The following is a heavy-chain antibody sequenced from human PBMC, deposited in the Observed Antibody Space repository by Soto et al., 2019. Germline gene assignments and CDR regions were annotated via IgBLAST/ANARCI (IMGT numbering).Heavy chain of an antibody. D-gene: IGHD2-21*01. CDR2: ITSNGRTT. Sequence: PGGSLRLSCSASGFTFSTYAMHWVRQAPGKGLEYIAGITSNGRTTSYKDSVKGRFIISRDNSESTLYLQMRSLRFDDTAVYFCFKDQIATAGIGVYIWGVPWGQGTRVTV. CDR3: FKDQIATAGIGVYIWGVP. V-gene: IGHV3-64D*06. J-gene: IGHJ5*02. CDR1: GFTFSTYA.